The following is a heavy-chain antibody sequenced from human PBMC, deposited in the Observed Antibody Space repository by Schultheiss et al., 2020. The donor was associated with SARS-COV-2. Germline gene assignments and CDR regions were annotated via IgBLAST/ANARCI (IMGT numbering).Heavy chain of an antibody. V-gene: IGHV4-59*01. Sequence: SETLSLTCAVYGGSFSSYYWSWIRQPPGKGLEWIGYIYYSGSTNYNPSLKSRVTISVDTSKNQFSLKLSSVTAADTAVYYCARGLRWSGYYFDYWGQGTLVTVSS. D-gene: IGHD3-3*01. CDR2: IYYSGST. CDR1: GGSFSSYY. J-gene: IGHJ4*02. CDR3: ARGLRWSGYYFDY.